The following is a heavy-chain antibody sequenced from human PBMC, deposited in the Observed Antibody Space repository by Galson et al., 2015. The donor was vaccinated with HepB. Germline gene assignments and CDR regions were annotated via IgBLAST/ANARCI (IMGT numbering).Heavy chain of an antibody. D-gene: IGHD6-19*01. CDR2: IRYDGSNK. Sequence: SLRLSCAASGFTFSSYGMHWVRQAPGKGLEWVAFIRYDGSNKYYADSVKGRFTISRDNSKNTLYLQMNSLRAEDTAVYYCAKGKGWYGSSYFDYRGQGTLVTVSS. CDR3: AKGKGWYGSSYFDY. CDR1: GFTFSSYG. V-gene: IGHV3-30*02. J-gene: IGHJ4*02.